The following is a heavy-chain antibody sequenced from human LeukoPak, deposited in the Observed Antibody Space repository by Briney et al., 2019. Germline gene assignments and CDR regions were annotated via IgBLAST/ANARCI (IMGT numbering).Heavy chain of an antibody. CDR3: AREYSSGWYFDY. V-gene: IGHV3-30-3*01. CDR2: ISYDGSNK. CDR1: GFTFSSYA. D-gene: IGHD6-19*01. Sequence: PGGSLRLSCAASGFTFSSYAMSWVRQAPGKGLEWVAVISYDGSNKYYADSVKGRFTISRDNSKNTLYLQMNSLRAEDTAVYYCAREYSSGWYFDYWGQGTLVTVSS. J-gene: IGHJ4*02.